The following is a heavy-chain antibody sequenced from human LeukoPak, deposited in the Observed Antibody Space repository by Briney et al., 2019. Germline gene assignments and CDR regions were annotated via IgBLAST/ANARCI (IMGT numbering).Heavy chain of an antibody. CDR2: ISGSGGTT. V-gene: IGHV3-23*01. CDR1: GFTFSSYG. Sequence: GGSLRLSCAASGFTFSSYGMNWVRQAPGKGLEWVSGISGSGGTTYYANSVKGRFTISRDNSKNSLSLQVSSLRAEDTAVYYCAKTNGYYSDWGQGTLVTVSS. D-gene: IGHD3-22*01. J-gene: IGHJ4*02. CDR3: AKTNGYYSD.